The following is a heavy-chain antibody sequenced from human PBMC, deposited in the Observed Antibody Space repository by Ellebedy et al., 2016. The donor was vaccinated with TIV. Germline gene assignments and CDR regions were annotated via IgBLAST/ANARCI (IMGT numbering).Heavy chain of an antibody. CDR3: ARDYYRGHGMDV. V-gene: IGHV3-7*01. Sequence: GESLKISCAASGFTLSSYWMSWVRQAPGKGLEWVANMKQDGSEKYYVDSVKGRFTISRDNAKNSLYLQMDRLRAEDTAVYFCARDYYRGHGMDVWGQGTTVIVSS. CDR2: MKQDGSEK. J-gene: IGHJ6*02. D-gene: IGHD3-22*01. CDR1: GFTLSSYW.